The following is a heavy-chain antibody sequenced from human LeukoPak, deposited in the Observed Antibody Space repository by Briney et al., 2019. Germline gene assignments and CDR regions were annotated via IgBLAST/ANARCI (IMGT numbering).Heavy chain of an antibody. J-gene: IGHJ4*02. D-gene: IGHD1-1*01. CDR3: ARDHNYAFDN. CDR1: GFPFIEYS. Sequence: GGCLRLSCTASGFPFIEYSMNWVRQAPGKGLEWISYIGIDSGNTKYADSVRGRFTISADKAKNSLYLQMNSLRVEDTAVYYCARDHNYAFDNWGQGTLVSVAS. CDR2: IGIDSGNT. V-gene: IGHV3-48*01.